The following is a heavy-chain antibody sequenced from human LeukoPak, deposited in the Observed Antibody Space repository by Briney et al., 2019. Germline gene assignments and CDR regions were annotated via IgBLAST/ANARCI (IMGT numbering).Heavy chain of an antibody. V-gene: IGHV3-23*01. J-gene: IGHJ3*02. Sequence: GGSLRLSCAASGFTFSSYAMSWVRQAPGKGLEWVSAISGSGGSTYYADSVKGRFTISRDNSMNTLYLQMNSLRAEDTAVYYCAKDGVRYGSGLDAFDIWGQGTMVTVSS. CDR1: GFTFSSYA. CDR2: ISGSGGST. D-gene: IGHD3-10*01. CDR3: AKDGVRYGSGLDAFDI.